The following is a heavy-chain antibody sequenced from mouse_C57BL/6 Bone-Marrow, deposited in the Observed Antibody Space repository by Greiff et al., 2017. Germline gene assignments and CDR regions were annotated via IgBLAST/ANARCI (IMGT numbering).Heavy chain of an antibody. CDR3: ERFAY. J-gene: IGHJ3*01. Sequence: EVKLVESGGYLVKPGGSLKLSCAASGFTFSSYGMSWVRQTPDKRLEWVATISSGGSYTYYPDSVKGRFTISRDNAKNTLYLQMSSLKSEDTAMYYCERFAYWGHGDLVTVSA. CDR1: GFTFSSYG. CDR2: ISSGGSYT. V-gene: IGHV5-6*02.